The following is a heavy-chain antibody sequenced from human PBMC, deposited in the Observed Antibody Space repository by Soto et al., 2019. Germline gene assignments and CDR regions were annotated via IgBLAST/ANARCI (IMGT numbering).Heavy chain of an antibody. J-gene: IGHJ4*02. CDR3: ARTYTGVDAAMVDY. V-gene: IGHV5-51*01. CDR1: GYSFTSDW. D-gene: IGHD5-18*01. Sequence: GESLKISCNGSGYSFTSDWIGWVRQMPGKGLEWMGIIYPGDSDTRYSPSFQGQVTISADKSISTAYLQWSSLKASDTATYYCARTYTGVDAAMVDYWGQGTLVTVSS. CDR2: IYPGDSDT.